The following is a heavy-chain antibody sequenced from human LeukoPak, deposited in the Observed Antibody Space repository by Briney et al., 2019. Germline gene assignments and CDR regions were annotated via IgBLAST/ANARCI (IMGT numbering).Heavy chain of an antibody. D-gene: IGHD6-6*01. Sequence: PSETLSLTCTVSGGSISSSSYYWGWIRQPPGKGLEWIGSIYYSGSTYYNPSLKSRVTISVDTSKNQFSLKLSSVTAADTAVYYCASIVARLIFDYYYYMDVWGKGTTVTVSS. V-gene: IGHV4-39*01. CDR2: IYYSGST. CDR1: GGSISSSSYY. CDR3: ASIVARLIFDYYYYMDV. J-gene: IGHJ6*03.